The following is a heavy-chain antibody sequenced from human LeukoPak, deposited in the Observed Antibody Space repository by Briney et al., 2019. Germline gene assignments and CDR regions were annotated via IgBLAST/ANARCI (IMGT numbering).Heavy chain of an antibody. CDR2: ISYTGANK. Sequence: GGSLRLSCEASGFTFSSYEMNWVRQAPGQGLEWLSYISYTGANKYYADSVKGRFTTSRDNAKNALYLQMNSLRAEDTAVYFCARVFVGENFDYWGQGTLVTVSS. D-gene: IGHD3-10*02. J-gene: IGHJ4*02. V-gene: IGHV3-48*03. CDR3: ARVFVGENFDY. CDR1: GFTFSSYE.